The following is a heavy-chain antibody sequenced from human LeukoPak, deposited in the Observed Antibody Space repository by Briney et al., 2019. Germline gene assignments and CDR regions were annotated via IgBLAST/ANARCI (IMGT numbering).Heavy chain of an antibody. Sequence: GGSLRLSRAASGFTFINYAMSWVRQAPGKGLEWVSVISGSGGSTYYADSVKGRFTISRDNSKNTLYLQMNSLRADDTAIYHCAKATIIVVPAASFDYWGQGTLVTVSS. CDR2: ISGSGGST. V-gene: IGHV3-23*01. CDR3: AKATIIVVPAASFDY. D-gene: IGHD2-2*01. CDR1: GFTFINYA. J-gene: IGHJ4*02.